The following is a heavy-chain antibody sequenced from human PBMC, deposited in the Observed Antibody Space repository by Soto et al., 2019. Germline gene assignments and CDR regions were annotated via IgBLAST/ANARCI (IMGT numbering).Heavy chain of an antibody. CDR3: AKPAVAVAGPHFDY. Sequence: VGSLRLSCAASGFTFSSYGMHWVRQAPGKGLEWVAVISYDGSNKYYADSVKGRFTISRDNSKNTLYLQMNSLRAEDTAVYYCAKPAVAVAGPHFDYWGQGTLVTVSS. CDR2: ISYDGSNK. D-gene: IGHD6-19*01. J-gene: IGHJ4*02. V-gene: IGHV3-30*18. CDR1: GFTFSSYG.